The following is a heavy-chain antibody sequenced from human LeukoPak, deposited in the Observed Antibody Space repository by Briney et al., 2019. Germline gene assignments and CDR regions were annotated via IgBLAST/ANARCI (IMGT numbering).Heavy chain of an antibody. J-gene: IGHJ4*02. CDR2: INTNTGNP. CDR3: ATSPGIAAPSGYYFDH. V-gene: IGHV7-4-1*02. D-gene: IGHD6-13*01. Sequence: ASVKVSCKASGYTFTSYYMHWVRQAPGQGPEWMGWINTNTGNPTYAQGFTGRFVFSVDTSVSTAHLQISSLKAEDTAVYYCATSPGIAAPSGYYFDHWGQGTLVTVSS. CDR1: GYTFTSYY.